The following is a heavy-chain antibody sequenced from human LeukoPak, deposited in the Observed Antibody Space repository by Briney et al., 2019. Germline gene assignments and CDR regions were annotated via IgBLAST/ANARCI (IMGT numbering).Heavy chain of an antibody. Sequence: GASVKVSCKASGYTFTSYGISWVRQAPGQGLEWMGWTSAYNGNTNYAQKLQGRVTMTTDTSTSTAYMELRSLRSDDTAVYYCARGMRQYSSINDEYFQHWGQGTLVTVSS. D-gene: IGHD1-26*01. CDR2: TSAYNGNT. V-gene: IGHV1-18*01. CDR3: ARGMRQYSSINDEYFQH. CDR1: GYTFTSYG. J-gene: IGHJ1*01.